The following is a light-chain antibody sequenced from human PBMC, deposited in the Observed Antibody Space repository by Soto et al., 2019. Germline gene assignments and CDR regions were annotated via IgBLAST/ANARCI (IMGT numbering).Light chain of an antibody. V-gene: IGLV2-14*01. Sequence: QSVLTQPASVSGSTGQSITISCTGTSSDVGGYNYVSWYQQHPGKAPKLMIYEVSHRPSGVSDRFSGSKSGNTASLTISGLLAEDEADYYCISYASSSTLVLFGGGTKVTVL. CDR1: SSDVGGYNY. J-gene: IGLJ2*01. CDR2: EVS. CDR3: ISYASSSTLVL.